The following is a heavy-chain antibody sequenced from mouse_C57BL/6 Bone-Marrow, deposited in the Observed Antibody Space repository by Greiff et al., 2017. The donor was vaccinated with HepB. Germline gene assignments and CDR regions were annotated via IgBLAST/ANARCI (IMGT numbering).Heavy chain of an antibody. D-gene: IGHD4-1*01. V-gene: IGHV1-66*01. CDR2: IYPGSGNT. CDR3: APNCDYFDY. CDR1: GYSFTSYY. J-gene: IGHJ2*01. Sequence: VQLQQSGPELVKPGASVKISCKASGYSFTSYYIHWVKQRPGQGLEWIGWIYPGSGNTKYNEKFKGKATLTADTSSSTAYMPLSSLTSEDSAVYYCAPNCDYFDYWGQGTTLTVSS.